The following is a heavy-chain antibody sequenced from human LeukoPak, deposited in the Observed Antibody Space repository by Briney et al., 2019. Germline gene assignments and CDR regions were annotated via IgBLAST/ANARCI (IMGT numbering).Heavy chain of an antibody. J-gene: IGHJ6*02. CDR2: ITGSGGST. CDR3: AKTVAARPRAYYYYGMDV. Sequence: GGSLRLSCAASGLTFSSYAMSWVRQAPGKGLEWVSAITGSGGSTYYADSVKGRFTISRDNSKNTLYLQMNSLRAEDTAVYYCAKTVAARPRAYYYYGMDVWGQGTTVTVSS. D-gene: IGHD6-6*01. V-gene: IGHV3-23*01. CDR1: GLTFSSYA.